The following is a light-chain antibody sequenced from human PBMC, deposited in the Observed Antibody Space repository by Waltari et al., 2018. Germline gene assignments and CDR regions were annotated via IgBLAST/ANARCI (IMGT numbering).Light chain of an antibody. CDR2: EVN. V-gene: IGLV2-23*02. CDR1: NSDIGNFNL. Sequence: QSALTQPASVSGSPGQSISLSCSGTNSDIGNFNLVSWYQRHPDKAPKLIIYEVNKRPSVVSHRFSGAKAGNTASLTSSGLQAEDEADYYCCSYAGSKTYVFGPGTKVTVL. CDR3: CSYAGSKTYV. J-gene: IGLJ1*01.